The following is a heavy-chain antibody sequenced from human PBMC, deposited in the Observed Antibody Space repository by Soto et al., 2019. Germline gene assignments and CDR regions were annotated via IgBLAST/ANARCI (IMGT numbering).Heavy chain of an antibody. Sequence: GGSLRLSCAASGFTFSSYAMHWVRQAPGKGLEWVAVISYDGSNKYYADSVKGRFTISRDNSKNTLYLQMNSLRAEDTAVYYCATYRGYSYGPPFVDYWGQGTLVTVSS. CDR3: ATYRGYSYGPPFVDY. V-gene: IGHV3-30-3*01. D-gene: IGHD5-18*01. CDR1: GFTFSSYA. CDR2: ISYDGSNK. J-gene: IGHJ4*02.